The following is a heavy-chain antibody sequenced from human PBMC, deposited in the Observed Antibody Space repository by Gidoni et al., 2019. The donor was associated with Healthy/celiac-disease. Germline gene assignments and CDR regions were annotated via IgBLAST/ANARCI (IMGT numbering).Heavy chain of an antibody. CDR1: GFTFRRYW. V-gene: IGHV3-7*03. J-gene: IGHJ6*03. Sequence: EVQLVESGGGLVQPGGSLRLSCAASGFTFRRYWMSWVRQAPGKGLEWVANIKQDGSEKYYVDWVKGRFTISRDNAKNSLYLQMNSLRAEDTAVYYCAREDIVVVGYYYYYYMDVWGKGTTVTVSS. CDR3: AREDIVVVGYYYYYYMDV. CDR2: IKQDGSEK. D-gene: IGHD2-15*01.